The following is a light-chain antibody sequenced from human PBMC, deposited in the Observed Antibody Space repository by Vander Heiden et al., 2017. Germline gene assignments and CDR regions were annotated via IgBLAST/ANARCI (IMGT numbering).Light chain of an antibody. V-gene: IGLV2-14*01. CDR2: EVS. CDR1: STEVGSYNY. J-gene: IGLJ2*01. Sequence: QSALTHPASASGPPGPSITISCTGTSTEVGSYNYVSWFQQHPGKAPRLMIYEVSHRPSGVSNRFSASKAGNTAALTISGLQAEDEADYYCTSYTSRSTLVFGGGTKLTVL. CDR3: TSYTSRSTLV.